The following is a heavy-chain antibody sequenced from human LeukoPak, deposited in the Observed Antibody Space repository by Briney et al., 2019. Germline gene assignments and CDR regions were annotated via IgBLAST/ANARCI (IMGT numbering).Heavy chain of an antibody. CDR3: AKYCSTTSCYYLDY. CDR1: GGSVSGRSYY. V-gene: IGHV4-39*07. J-gene: IGHJ4*02. D-gene: IGHD2-2*01. Sequence: PSETLSLTCSASGGSVSGRSYYWGWIRQPPGKGLEWIGSVSFSGSTYYNPSLESRVTISVDTSKNQFSLKLSSVTAADTAVYYCAKYCSTTSCYYLDYWGQGILVTVSS. CDR2: VSFSGST.